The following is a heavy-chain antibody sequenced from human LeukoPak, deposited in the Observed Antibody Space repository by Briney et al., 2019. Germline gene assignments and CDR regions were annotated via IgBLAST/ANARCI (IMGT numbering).Heavy chain of an antibody. V-gene: IGHV3-48*03. CDR2: ISSGGTTI. CDR3: ARGHSPLN. Sequence: GGSLRLSCAASGFTFTSYAMSWVRQAPGKGLEWVSYISSGGTTIYYADSVKGRFTISRDNAKNSLYLQMNSLRAEDTAVYYCARGHSPLNWGQGTLVTVSS. D-gene: IGHD2-15*01. J-gene: IGHJ4*02. CDR1: GFTFTSYA.